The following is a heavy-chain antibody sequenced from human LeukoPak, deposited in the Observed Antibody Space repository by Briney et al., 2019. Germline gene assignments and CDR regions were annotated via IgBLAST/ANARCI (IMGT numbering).Heavy chain of an antibody. D-gene: IGHD3-22*01. J-gene: IGHJ4*02. CDR1: GFTFSNYW. Sequence: PGGSLRLSCTASGFTFSNYWMGWVRQAPGKGLEWVANIKEDGTTIYYVDSVKGRFTISRDNAKNTLYLQINSLRAEDTAVYYCARVGRYDSSGYYYRDYWGQGTLVTVSS. CDR2: IKEDGTTI. CDR3: ARVGRYDSSGYYYRDY. V-gene: IGHV3-7*01.